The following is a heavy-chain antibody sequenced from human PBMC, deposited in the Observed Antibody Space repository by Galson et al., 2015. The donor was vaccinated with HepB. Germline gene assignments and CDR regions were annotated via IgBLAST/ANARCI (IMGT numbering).Heavy chain of an antibody. Sequence: SLRLSCAASGFTFSSYWTTWVRQAPGKGPEWVANINRDGSKTYYVDSVKGRFTISRDNAKNSLFLQMTGLRAEDTAEYFCARDENPYDSGIYYDAFDIWGQGTVVTVSS. V-gene: IGHV3-7*03. CDR1: GFTFSSYW. CDR3: ARDENPYDSGIYYDAFDI. D-gene: IGHD3-10*01. J-gene: IGHJ3*02. CDR2: INRDGSKT.